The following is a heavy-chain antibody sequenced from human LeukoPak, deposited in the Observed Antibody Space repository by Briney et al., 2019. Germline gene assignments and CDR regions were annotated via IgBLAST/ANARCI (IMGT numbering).Heavy chain of an antibody. D-gene: IGHD4-23*01. CDR1: GFTFNIYG. Sequence: GGSLRLSCAASGFTFNIYGMHWVRQAPGKGLEGVAGILSDGSNKYCADSVKGRFTISRDNSKNTLYLQMNSLRAEDTAVYYCARADSRVVTPSLFDYWGQGTLVTVSS. CDR3: ARADSRVVTPSLFDY. V-gene: IGHV3-33*01. J-gene: IGHJ4*02. CDR2: ILSDGSNK.